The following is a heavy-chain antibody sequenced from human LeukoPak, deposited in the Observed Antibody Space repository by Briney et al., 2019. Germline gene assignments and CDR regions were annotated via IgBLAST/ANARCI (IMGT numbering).Heavy chain of an antibody. CDR3: ARDGKSSSWFRAFDY. D-gene: IGHD6-13*01. CDR2: IYYSGSA. Sequence: SETLSLTCTVSGGSIRSYYWSWIRQFPGKGLEWIGYIYYSGSANYNPSLKSRVTISVDTSKNQFSLKLSSVTAADTAVYYCARDGKSSSWFRAFDYWGQGTLVTVSS. V-gene: IGHV4-59*01. J-gene: IGHJ4*02. CDR1: GGSIRSYY.